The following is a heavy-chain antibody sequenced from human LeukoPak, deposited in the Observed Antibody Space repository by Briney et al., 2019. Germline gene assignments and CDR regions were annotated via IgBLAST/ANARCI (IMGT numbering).Heavy chain of an antibody. CDR3: VKGGFTYYDD. CDR1: GFTFDYSA. D-gene: IGHD3-22*01. Sequence: GGSLRLSCAASGFTFDYSAMTWVRQAPEKGLEWVSTINSGDITFYANSVKGRFTISRDNSKNALFLQMNSLRAEDTAIYYCVKGGFTYYDDWGQGTLVTVSS. V-gene: IGHV3-23*01. CDR2: INSGDIT. J-gene: IGHJ4*02.